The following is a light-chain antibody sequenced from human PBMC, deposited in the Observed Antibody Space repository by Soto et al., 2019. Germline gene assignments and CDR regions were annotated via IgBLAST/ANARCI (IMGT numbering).Light chain of an antibody. V-gene: IGLV1-40*01. CDR3: QSYDSSLSGVV. CDR2: GNS. CDR1: RSNIGAGYD. Sequence: QSVLTQPPSVSGAPGQRVTISCTGSRSNIGAGYDVHWYQQLPGTAPKLLIYGNSNRPAGVPDRCSGSKSGTSASLAITGLQAEDEADYYCQSYDSSLSGVVFGGGTKVTVL. J-gene: IGLJ2*01.